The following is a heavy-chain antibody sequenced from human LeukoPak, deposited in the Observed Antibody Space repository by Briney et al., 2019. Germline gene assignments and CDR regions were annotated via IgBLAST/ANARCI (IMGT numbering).Heavy chain of an antibody. Sequence: GGSLRLSCAASGFTFSSYVMTWVRQAPGKELEWVSVISGRDTTTYFADSVKGRFTISRDNSKNTLYLQMNSLRAEDTAVYYCAKSRGIYDASGWRTFDYWGQGTLVTVSS. V-gene: IGHV3-23*01. CDR3: AKSRGIYDASGWRTFDY. CDR2: ISGRDTTT. J-gene: IGHJ4*02. D-gene: IGHD6-19*01. CDR1: GFTFSSYV.